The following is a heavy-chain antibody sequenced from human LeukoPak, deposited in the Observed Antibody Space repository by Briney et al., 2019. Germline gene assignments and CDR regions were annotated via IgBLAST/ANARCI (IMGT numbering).Heavy chain of an antibody. J-gene: IGHJ4*02. Sequence: GRSLGLSCAASGFTFSSYAIHWVRQAPGKGLEWVALISYDGSTKYSTDSVKGRFTISGDNSKNTLYLQMNSLRPEDTAVYYCAGHFGAWHYFDYWGQGTLVTVSS. CDR3: AGHFGAWHYFDY. CDR1: GFTFSSYA. CDR2: ISYDGSTK. D-gene: IGHD3-3*01. V-gene: IGHV3-30*04.